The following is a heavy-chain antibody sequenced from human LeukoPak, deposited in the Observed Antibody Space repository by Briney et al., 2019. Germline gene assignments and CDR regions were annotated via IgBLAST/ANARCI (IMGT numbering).Heavy chain of an antibody. CDR1: GFTFSSYA. CDR3: AKSANIVVVPAAMRPSRPFDY. CDR2: ISGSGGST. D-gene: IGHD2-2*01. Sequence: PGGSLRLSCAASGFTFSSYAMSWVRQAPGKGLEWVSAISGSGGSTYYADSVKGRFTISRDNPKNTLYLQMNSLRAEDTAVYYCAKSANIVVVPAAMRPSRPFDYWGQGTLVTVSS. V-gene: IGHV3-23*01. J-gene: IGHJ4*02.